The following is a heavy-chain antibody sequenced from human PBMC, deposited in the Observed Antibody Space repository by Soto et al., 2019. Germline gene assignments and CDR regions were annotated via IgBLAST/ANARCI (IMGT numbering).Heavy chain of an antibody. D-gene: IGHD4-4*01. CDR1: GYTFTSYG. Sequence: ASVKVSCKASGYTFTSYGISWVRQAPGQGLEWMGWISAYNGNRNYAQKLQGRVTMTTDTSTSTAYMELRSLRSDDTAVYYCARRDYSYYYYGMDVWGQGSTVTVSS. CDR2: ISAYNGNR. V-gene: IGHV1-18*01. J-gene: IGHJ6*02. CDR3: ARRDYSYYYYGMDV.